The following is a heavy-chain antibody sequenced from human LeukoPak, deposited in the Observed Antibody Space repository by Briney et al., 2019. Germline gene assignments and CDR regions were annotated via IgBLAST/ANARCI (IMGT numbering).Heavy chain of an antibody. V-gene: IGHV3-74*01. D-gene: IGHD3-10*01. CDR1: GFTFSTYW. CDR3: SYGSGREGYMDV. J-gene: IGHJ6*03. Sequence: GGSLRLSCAASGFTFSTYWMHWVRQAPGEGLVWVSFINSDGSGTGYADSVKGRFTVSRDNAKNTLYLQMNSLRAEDTAVYYCSYGSGREGYMDVWAKGPRSPSP. CDR2: INSDGSGT.